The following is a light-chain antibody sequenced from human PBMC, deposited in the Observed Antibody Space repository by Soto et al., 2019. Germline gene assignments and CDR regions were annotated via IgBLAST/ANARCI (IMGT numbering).Light chain of an antibody. CDR2: GAS. CDR3: QQYNNWTALT. Sequence: EIVMTQSPATLSVSPGERATLSCRASQSVSSNLAWYQQKPGQAPRLLISGASTRATGIPARFSGSGSGTEFTLTISSLQSEDFEVYYCQQYNNWTALTFGGGTKVEIK. V-gene: IGKV3-15*01. J-gene: IGKJ4*01. CDR1: QSVSSN.